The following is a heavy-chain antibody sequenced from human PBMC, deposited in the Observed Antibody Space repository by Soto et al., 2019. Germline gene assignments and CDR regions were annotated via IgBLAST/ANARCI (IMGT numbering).Heavy chain of an antibody. Sequence: QVQLVQSGAELRKPGSSVKVSCKASGGTFSDFTINWVRQAPGQRLEWMGGIIPIFDTANYAEKFQGRVTITADESPSTSFMEVSSLRSEDTAVYYCARNGTQTGYSYGMDVWGQGTMVTVSS. J-gene: IGHJ6*02. V-gene: IGHV1-69*01. CDR1: GGTFSDFT. D-gene: IGHD1-1*01. CDR3: ARNGTQTGYSYGMDV. CDR2: IIPIFDTA.